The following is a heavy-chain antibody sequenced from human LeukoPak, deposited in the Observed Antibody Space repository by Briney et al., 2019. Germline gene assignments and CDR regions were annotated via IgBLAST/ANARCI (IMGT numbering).Heavy chain of an antibody. J-gene: IGHJ4*02. D-gene: IGHD2-15*01. Sequence: SETLSLTCTVSGGSISSYSWSWVRQPPGRGLEWIGYIYYSGSTTYNPSLKSRLTISLDTSKSQFSLKLNSVTAADTAVYYCAREASTEYCSGGSCYSYYFDYWGQGTLVTVSS. CDR2: IYYSGST. CDR1: GGSISSYS. V-gene: IGHV4-59*12. CDR3: AREASTEYCSGGSCYSYYFDY.